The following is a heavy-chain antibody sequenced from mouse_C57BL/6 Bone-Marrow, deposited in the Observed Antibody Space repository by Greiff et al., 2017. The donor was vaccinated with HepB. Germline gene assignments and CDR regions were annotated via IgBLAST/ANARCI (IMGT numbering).Heavy chain of an antibody. CDR2: FYPGSGSI. J-gene: IGHJ3*01. D-gene: IGHD2-4*01. Sequence: QVQLQQSGAELVKPGASVKLSCKASGYTFTEYTIHWVKQRSGQGLEWIGWFYPGSGSIKYNEKFKDKATLTADKSSSTVYMELSRLTSEDSAVYFCARHESPSTIMIETWFAYWGQGTLVTVAA. CDR1: GYTFTEYT. CDR3: ARHESPSTIMIETWFAY. V-gene: IGHV1-62-2*01.